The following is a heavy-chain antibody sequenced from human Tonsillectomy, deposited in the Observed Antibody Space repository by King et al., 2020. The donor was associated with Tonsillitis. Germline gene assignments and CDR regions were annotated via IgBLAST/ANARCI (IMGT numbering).Heavy chain of an antibody. Sequence: VQLVESGGGLVQPGVSLRLSCAATGFSFSRSWMSWVRQAPGKGLEWVAHTNPDGSETYYVDSVKGRFTCSRDNAKNSLYLQMNSLRVEDTDVYYCTGWYGSSSTKSNFWGQGTLVTVSS. CDR1: GFSFSRSW. D-gene: IGHD6-6*01. J-gene: IGHJ4*02. CDR2: TNPDGSET. CDR3: TGWYGSSSTKSNF. V-gene: IGHV3-7*02.